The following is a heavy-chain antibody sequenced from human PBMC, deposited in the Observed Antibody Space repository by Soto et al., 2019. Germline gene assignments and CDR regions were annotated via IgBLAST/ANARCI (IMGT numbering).Heavy chain of an antibody. CDR1: GDSVSSNSAA. CDR3: ARQGYDFWSGYLPV. V-gene: IGHV6-1*01. Sequence: SQTLSLTCAISGDSVSSNSAAWIWIRQSPSRGLEWLGRTYYRSKWYNDYAVSVKSRITINPDTSKNQFSLQLNSVTPEDTAVYYCARQGYDFWSGYLPVWGQGTTVTVSS. J-gene: IGHJ6*02. D-gene: IGHD3-3*01. CDR2: TYYRSKWYN.